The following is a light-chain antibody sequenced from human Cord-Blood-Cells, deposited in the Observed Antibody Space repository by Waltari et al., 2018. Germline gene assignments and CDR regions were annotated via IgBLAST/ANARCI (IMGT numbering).Light chain of an antibody. V-gene: IGLV2-23*01. CDR1: SSDVGSYNL. CDR3: CSYAGSSTWV. Sequence: QSALTQPASVSGSPGQSITISCTGTSSDVGSYNLVSCYQQHPGKAPKLMIYEGSKRPSGVSNRFSGSKSGNTASLTISGLQAEDEADYDCCSYAGSSTWVFGGGTKLTVL. J-gene: IGLJ3*02. CDR2: EGS.